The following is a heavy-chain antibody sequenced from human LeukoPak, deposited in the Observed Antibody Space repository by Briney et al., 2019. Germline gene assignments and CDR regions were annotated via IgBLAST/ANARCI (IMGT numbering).Heavy chain of an antibody. V-gene: IGHV4-61*02. CDR2: IYHSGST. Sequence: PSQTLSLTCTVSGGSISSGSYYWSWIRQPAGKGLEWIGSIYHSGSTYYNPSLKSRVTISVDTSKNQFSLKLSSVTAADTAVYYCARDKKVRGVIDWGQGTLVTVSS. D-gene: IGHD3-10*01. J-gene: IGHJ4*02. CDR3: ARDKKVRGVID. CDR1: GGSISSGSYY.